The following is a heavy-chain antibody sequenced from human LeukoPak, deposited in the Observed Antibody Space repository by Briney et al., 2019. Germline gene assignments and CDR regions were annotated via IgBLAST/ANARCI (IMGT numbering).Heavy chain of an antibody. J-gene: IGHJ3*02. V-gene: IGHV3-74*01. CDR2: IKSDGSII. Sequence: GGSLRLSCAASGFTFSNYWMHWVRQAPGKGLVWVARIKSDGSIIRYADSVKGRFTISRDNAKNTLYLQLNSLRAEDTAVYYCARDRGAFDIWGQRTMVTVSS. D-gene: IGHD5-12*01. CDR1: GFTFSNYW. CDR3: ARDRGAFDI.